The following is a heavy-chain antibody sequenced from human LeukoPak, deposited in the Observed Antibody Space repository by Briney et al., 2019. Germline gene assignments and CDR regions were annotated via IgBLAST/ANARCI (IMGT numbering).Heavy chain of an antibody. D-gene: IGHD6-13*01. J-gene: IGHJ4*02. CDR3: ARVVDGGSSWYSPMEY. V-gene: IGHV3-30-3*01. CDR1: GFTFSNYA. CDR2: ISHDESRQ. Sequence: GGSLRLPCAASGFTFSNYAMDWVRQAPGKGLEWLAVISHDESRQDYADPVKGRFTISRDNSQNTLFLQMNSLRIEDTAVYYCARVVDGGSSWYSPMEYWGQGTRVTVSS.